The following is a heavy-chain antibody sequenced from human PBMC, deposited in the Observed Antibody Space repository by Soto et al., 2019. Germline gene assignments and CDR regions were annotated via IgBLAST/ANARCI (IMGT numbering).Heavy chain of an antibody. CDR2: IAYDESYK. D-gene: IGHD3-10*01. CDR1: GFTFSSYG. J-gene: IGHJ4*02. Sequence: TGGSLSLSCAASGFTFSSYGMHWVRQAPGKGLEWVAVIAYDESYKYYADSVKGRFTISRDNSKNTLYLQMNSLRAEDTAVYFCVRFGELPNPTSTSLGFWGQGALVTVSS. V-gene: IGHV3-30*03. CDR3: VRFGELPNPTSTSLGF.